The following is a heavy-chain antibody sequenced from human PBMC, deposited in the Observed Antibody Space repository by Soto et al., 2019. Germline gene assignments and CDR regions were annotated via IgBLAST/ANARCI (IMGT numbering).Heavy chain of an antibody. Sequence: GGSLRLSCAASGFIFSDYYMSWIRQAPGKGLEWISYISSSDNIIYYADSVKGRFTISRDNAKNSLYLQMNSLRAEDTAVYYCARDRGYYDSSGYFDYWGQGTLVTVSS. D-gene: IGHD3-22*01. CDR1: GFIFSDYY. V-gene: IGHV3-11*01. CDR2: ISSSDNII. J-gene: IGHJ4*02. CDR3: ARDRGYYDSSGYFDY.